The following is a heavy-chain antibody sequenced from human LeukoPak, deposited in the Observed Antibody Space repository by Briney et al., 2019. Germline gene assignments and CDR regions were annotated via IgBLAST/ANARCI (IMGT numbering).Heavy chain of an antibody. CDR1: GFTFTNAW. CDR3: TNTVVVVASTGFDY. CDR2: IKSKTDGGTT. D-gene: IGHD2-15*01. V-gene: IGHV3-15*01. J-gene: IGHJ4*02. Sequence: SGGSLRLSCAASGFTFTNAWMSWVRQAPGKGLEWVGRIKSKTDGGTTDYAAPVKGRFAISRDDSKNTLYLQMNSLETEDTAVYYCTNTVVVVASTGFDYWGQGTLVTVSS.